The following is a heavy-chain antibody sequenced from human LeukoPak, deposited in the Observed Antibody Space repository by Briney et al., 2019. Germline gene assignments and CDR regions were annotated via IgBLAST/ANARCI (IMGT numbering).Heavy chain of an antibody. D-gene: IGHD5-24*01. J-gene: IGHJ4*02. CDR2: IYYSGST. CDR1: GGSISSYY. Sequence: SETLSLTCTVSGGSISSYYWSWIRQPPGKGLEWIGYIYYSGSTNYNPSLKSRVTISVDTSKNQFSLKLSSVTAADTAVYYCARSSRDGSYYFDYWGQGTLVTVSS. CDR3: ARSSRDGSYYFDY. V-gene: IGHV4-59*01.